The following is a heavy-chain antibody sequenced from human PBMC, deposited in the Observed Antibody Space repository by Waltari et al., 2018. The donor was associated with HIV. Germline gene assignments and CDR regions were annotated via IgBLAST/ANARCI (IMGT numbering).Heavy chain of an antibody. J-gene: IGHJ5*02. CDR1: VFSFSSYG. Sequence: QVKLVDSGGGVVQPGRSLRLSCADSVFSFSSYGLHWVRQAPGKGLGWVAVISYDGSNKYYADSVKGRFTISRDNSKNTLYLQMNSLRAEDTAVYYCAKDYFVVVTAAGPFDPWGQEPWSPSPQ. CDR2: ISYDGSNK. CDR3: AKDYFVVVTAAGPFDP. V-gene: IGHV3-30*18. D-gene: IGHD2-21*02.